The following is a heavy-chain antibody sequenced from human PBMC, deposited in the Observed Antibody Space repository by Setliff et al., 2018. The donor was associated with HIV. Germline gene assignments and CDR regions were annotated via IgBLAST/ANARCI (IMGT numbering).Heavy chain of an antibody. V-gene: IGHV1-2*02. CDR3: ARVTQDTAMLRGKYYYYYYMDV. CDR1: GVTFNDYY. Sequence: ASVKVSCKASGVTFNDYYIHWVRQAPGQGLEWMGWTSPNRDGTNYAQKFQGRVTMTRDTSINTAYMELSRLRSDDTAVYYCARVTQDTAMLRGKYYYYYYMDVWGKGTTVTVSS. CDR2: TSPNRDGT. D-gene: IGHD5-18*01. J-gene: IGHJ6*03.